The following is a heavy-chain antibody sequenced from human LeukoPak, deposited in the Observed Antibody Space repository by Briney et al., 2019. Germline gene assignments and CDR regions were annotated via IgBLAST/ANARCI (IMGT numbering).Heavy chain of an antibody. J-gene: IGHJ5*02. CDR3: ARDVDYGDYMNLFDP. Sequence: PSETLSLTCTVSGGSISSYYWSWIRQPAGKGLEWIGRIYTSGSTNYNPSLKSRVTMSVDTSKNQFSLKLSSVTAADTAVYYCARDVDYGDYMNLFDPWGQGTLVTVSS. CDR1: GGSISSYY. D-gene: IGHD4-17*01. V-gene: IGHV4-4*07. CDR2: IYTSGST.